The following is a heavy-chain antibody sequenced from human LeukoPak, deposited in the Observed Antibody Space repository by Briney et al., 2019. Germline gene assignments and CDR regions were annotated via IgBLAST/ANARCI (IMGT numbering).Heavy chain of an antibody. CDR2: INWNSDSI. V-gene: IGHV3-9*01. CDR3: ARGMGGLFYYYMDV. D-gene: IGHD2/OR15-2a*01. Sequence: PGGSLRLSCAVSGFTFDDYAMHWVRQVPGKGLEWVSGINWNSDSIGYADSVKGRFTISRDNAKNTLYLQMNSLRAEDTAVYYCARGMGGLFYYYMDVWGKGTTVTVSS. CDR1: GFTFDDYA. J-gene: IGHJ6*03.